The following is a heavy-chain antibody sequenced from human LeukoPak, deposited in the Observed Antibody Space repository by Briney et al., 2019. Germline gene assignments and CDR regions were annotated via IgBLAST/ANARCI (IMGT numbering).Heavy chain of an antibody. CDR3: TRVEETATTAAIIRKYSYYYYYMDV. V-gene: IGHV3-7*01. D-gene: IGHD4-11*01. J-gene: IGHJ6*03. CDR1: GFTFSSYG. CDR2: IKQDGSEK. Sequence: GGSLRLSCAASGFTFSSYGMSWVRQAPGKGLEWVANIKQDGSEKYYVDSVKGRFTISRDNAKNSLYLQMNSLRAEDMAVYYCTRVEETATTAAIIRKYSYYYYYMDVWGKGNTVTVSS.